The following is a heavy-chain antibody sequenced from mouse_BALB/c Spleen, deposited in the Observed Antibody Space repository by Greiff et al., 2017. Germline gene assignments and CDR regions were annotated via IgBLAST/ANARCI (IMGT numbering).Heavy chain of an antibody. CDR1: GFNIKDTY. CDR2: IDPANGNT. D-gene: IGHD1-1*01. CDR3: ATYYGSSNYWYFDV. J-gene: IGHJ1*01. V-gene: IGHV14-3*02. Sequence: VQLQQPGAELVKPGASVKLSCTASGFNIKDTYMHWVKQRPEQGLEWIGRIDPANGNTKYDPKFQGKATITADTSSNTAYLQLSSLTSEDTAVYYCATYYGSSNYWYFDVWGAGTTVTVSS.